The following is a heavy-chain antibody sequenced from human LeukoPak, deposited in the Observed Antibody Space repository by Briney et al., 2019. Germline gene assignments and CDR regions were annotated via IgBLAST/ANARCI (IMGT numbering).Heavy chain of an antibody. J-gene: IGHJ3*02. V-gene: IGHV4-59*12. Sequence: SETLSLTCTVSGGSISDYHWTWIRQPPGKELEYIGYIYNSGRTFYNPSLMGRVTISADTSKNQFSLKLSSVTAADTAVYYCASSIKNAFDIWGQGTMVTVSS. CDR2: IYNSGRT. CDR1: GGSISDYH. CDR3: ASSIKNAFDI.